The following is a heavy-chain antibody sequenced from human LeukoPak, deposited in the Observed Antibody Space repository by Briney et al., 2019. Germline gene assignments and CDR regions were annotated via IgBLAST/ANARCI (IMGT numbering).Heavy chain of an antibody. CDR3: ARDRSGSSYFDY. V-gene: IGHV4-59*01. Sequence: SETLSLTCTVSGGSISSYCWSWIRQPPGKGLEWIGYIYYSGSTNYNPSLKSRVTISVDTSKKQFSLKLSSVTAADMAVYYCARDRSGSSYFDYWGQGTLVTVSS. CDR2: IYYSGST. J-gene: IGHJ4*02. CDR1: GGSISSYC. D-gene: IGHD6-6*01.